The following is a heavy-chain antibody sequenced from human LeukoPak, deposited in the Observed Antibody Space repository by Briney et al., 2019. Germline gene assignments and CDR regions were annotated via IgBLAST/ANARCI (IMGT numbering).Heavy chain of an antibody. CDR2: VNAGNGNT. J-gene: IGHJ3*02. CDR1: GYAFTNYA. CDR3: AREGYSYGHDAFDI. D-gene: IGHD5-18*01. V-gene: IGHV1-3*01. Sequence: ASVKVSCKASGYAFTNYAIQWVRQAPGQRLEWMGWVNAGNGNTRYSPKFQGRVTIARDTSASTAYMELSSLTSEDTAVYYCAREGYSYGHDAFDIWGQGTMVTVSS.